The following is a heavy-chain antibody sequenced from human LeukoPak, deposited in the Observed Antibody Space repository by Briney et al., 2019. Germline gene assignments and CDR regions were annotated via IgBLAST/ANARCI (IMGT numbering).Heavy chain of an antibody. V-gene: IGHV4-38-2*02. CDR1: GYSISSGYY. J-gene: IGHJ2*01. D-gene: IGHD1-26*01. Sequence: SETLSLTCTVSGYSISSGYYWGWIRQPPGKGLEWIGSIYHSGSTYYNPSLKSRVTISVDTSKNQFSLKLSSVTAADTAVYYCARDGGTTADWYFDFWGRGTLVTVSS. CDR3: ARDGGTTADWYFDF. CDR2: IYHSGST.